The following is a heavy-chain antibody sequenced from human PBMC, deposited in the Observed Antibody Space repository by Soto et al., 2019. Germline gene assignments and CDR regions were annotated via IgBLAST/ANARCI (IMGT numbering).Heavy chain of an antibody. CDR1: GFTFSGNV. V-gene: IGHV3-30*18. Sequence: QEQLVASGGGVVQPGRSRRLSCAASGFTFSGNVMHWVRQAPGKGLEWVAVISHDGDKKYYGDSVKGRFTVSRDNSRNTLYLHMDSLRPDDTAIYYCAKTGFHYYSGIDVWGQGTTVVVSS. J-gene: IGHJ6*02. CDR3: AKTGFHYYSGIDV. D-gene: IGHD3-10*01. CDR2: ISHDGDKK.